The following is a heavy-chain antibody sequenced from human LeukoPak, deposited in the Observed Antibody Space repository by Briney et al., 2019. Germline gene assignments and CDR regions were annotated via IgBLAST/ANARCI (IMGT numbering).Heavy chain of an antibody. J-gene: IGHJ4*02. V-gene: IGHV3-33*06. Sequence: GGSLRLSCAASGFTFSSYSINWVRQAPGKGLEWVAVIWYDGSNKYYADSVKGRFTISRDNSKNTLYLQMNSLRAEDTAVYYCAKDLDYWGQGTLVTVSS. CDR3: AKDLDY. CDR2: IWYDGSNK. CDR1: GFTFSSYS.